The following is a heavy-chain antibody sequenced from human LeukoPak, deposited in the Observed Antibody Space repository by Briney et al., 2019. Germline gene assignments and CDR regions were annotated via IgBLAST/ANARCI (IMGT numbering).Heavy chain of an antibody. CDR3: ARDGGYSYAQKVETAPFDY. CDR1: GGTFSSYS. D-gene: IGHD5-18*01. CDR2: IIPILGIA. Sequence: ASVKVSCKASGGTFSSYSISWVRQAPGQGLEWMGRIIPILGIANYAQKFQGRVTITADKSTSTAYMELSSLRSEDTAVYYCARDGGYSYAQKVETAPFDYWGQGTLVTVSS. J-gene: IGHJ4*02. V-gene: IGHV1-69*04.